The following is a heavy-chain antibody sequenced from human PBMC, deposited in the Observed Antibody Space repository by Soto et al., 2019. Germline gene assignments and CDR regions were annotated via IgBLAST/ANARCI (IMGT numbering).Heavy chain of an antibody. D-gene: IGHD3-9*01. CDR1: GFTFDDYG. Sequence: SGGSLRLSCAASGFTFDDYGMSWVRQSPGKGLEWVSGINWNGGRAGYADSVKGRFTISRDNAKNSLHLQMNSLRAEDTALYYCVRDTYDSGPLWGQGTLVTVSS. V-gene: IGHV3-20*04. CDR2: INWNGGRA. J-gene: IGHJ4*02. CDR3: VRDTYDSGPL.